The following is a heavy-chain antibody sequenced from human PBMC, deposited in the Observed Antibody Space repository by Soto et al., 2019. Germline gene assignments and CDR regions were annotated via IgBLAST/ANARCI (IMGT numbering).Heavy chain of an antibody. CDR1: GYTFTSYG. CDR2: ISAYNGNT. CDR3: ARSIVVVTALDY. Sequence: GASVKVSCKASGYTFTSYGISWVRQAPGQRLEWMGWISAYNGNTNYAQKLQGRVTITRDTSASTAYMELSSLRSEDTAVYYCARSIVVVTALDYWGQGALVTVSS. D-gene: IGHD2-21*02. J-gene: IGHJ4*02. V-gene: IGHV1-18*01.